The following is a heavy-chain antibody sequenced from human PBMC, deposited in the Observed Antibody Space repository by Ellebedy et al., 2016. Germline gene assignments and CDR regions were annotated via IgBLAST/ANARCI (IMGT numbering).Heavy chain of an antibody. Sequence: GGSLRLSXATSGFNFRSSGMHWVRQAPGKGLEWVAVVSHDGSGQYYADSVQGRFTISRDNSKNMIYLQMNSLSADDTAVYYCVSGSYFDKWGQGTLVTVSS. J-gene: IGHJ4*02. CDR1: GFNFRSSG. CDR2: VSHDGSGQ. D-gene: IGHD1-26*01. V-gene: IGHV3-30*03. CDR3: VSGSYFDK.